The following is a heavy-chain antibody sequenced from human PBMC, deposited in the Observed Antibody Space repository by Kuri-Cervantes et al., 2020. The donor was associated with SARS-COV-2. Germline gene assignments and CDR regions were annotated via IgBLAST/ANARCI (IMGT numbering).Heavy chain of an antibody. CDR1: GGSISSSSYY. V-gene: IGHV4-39*01. CDR2: INHSGST. D-gene: IGHD6-13*01. CDR3: ARVRETVAAGMVDY. Sequence: SETLSLTCTVSGGSISSSSYYWGWIRQPPGKGLEWIGEINHSGSTNYNPSLKSRVTISVDTSKNQFSLKLSSVTAADTAVYYCARVRETVAAGMVDYWGQGTLVTVSS. J-gene: IGHJ4*02.